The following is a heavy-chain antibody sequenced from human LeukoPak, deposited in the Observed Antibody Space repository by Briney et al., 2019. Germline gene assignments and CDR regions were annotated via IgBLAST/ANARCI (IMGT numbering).Heavy chain of an antibody. Sequence: ASVKVSCKASGYTFTSYGISWVRQAPGQGLEWMGWISAYNGNTNYAQKLQGRVTMTTDTSTSTAYRELRSLRSDDTAVYYCARDAKDIVVVPAAIPQNWFDPWGQGTLVTVSS. D-gene: IGHD2-2*01. CDR2: ISAYNGNT. J-gene: IGHJ5*02. CDR3: ARDAKDIVVVPAAIPQNWFDP. CDR1: GYTFTSYG. V-gene: IGHV1-18*01.